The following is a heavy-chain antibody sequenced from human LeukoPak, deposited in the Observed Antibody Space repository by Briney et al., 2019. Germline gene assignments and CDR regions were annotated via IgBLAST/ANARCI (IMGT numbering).Heavy chain of an antibody. J-gene: IGHJ4*02. Sequence: PGGSLRLSCAASGFIFSNYAMNWVRQAPGKGLEWVSSIYRSGSYIFYADSVKGRFTISRDNTKNSLYLQMNSLRAEDTAVYYCARDPGIQLWSYYFDYWGPGTLVTVSS. V-gene: IGHV3-21*01. CDR1: GFIFSNYA. D-gene: IGHD5-18*01. CDR2: IYRSGSYI. CDR3: ARDPGIQLWSYYFDY.